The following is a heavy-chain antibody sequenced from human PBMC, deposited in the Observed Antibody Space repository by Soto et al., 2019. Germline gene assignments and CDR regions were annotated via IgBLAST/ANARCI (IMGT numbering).Heavy chain of an antibody. D-gene: IGHD3-3*01. CDR2: IVVGSGNT. Sequence: GASVKVSCKASGFTFTSSAMQWVRQARGQRLEWIGWIVVGSGNTNYAQKFQERVTITRDMSTSTAYMELSSLRSEDTAVYYCAASAGDFWSGYVYYMDVWGKGTTVTVSS. J-gene: IGHJ6*03. V-gene: IGHV1-58*02. CDR1: GFTFTSSA. CDR3: AASAGDFWSGYVYYMDV.